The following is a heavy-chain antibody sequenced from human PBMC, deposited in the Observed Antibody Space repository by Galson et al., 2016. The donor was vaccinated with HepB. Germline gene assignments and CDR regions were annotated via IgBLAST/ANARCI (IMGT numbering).Heavy chain of an antibody. CDR1: GFIFSTFW. Sequence: SLRLSCAASGFIFSTFWMHWVRQAPGKGLVWVSRIGSDGSTITYADSVKGRFTISRDNAENSLYLQMDSLRAEDTALYYCVRYNWNFAFDIWGQGTMVTVSS. V-gene: IGHV3-74*01. D-gene: IGHD1-7*01. J-gene: IGHJ3*02. CDR2: IGSDGSTI. CDR3: VRYNWNFAFDI.